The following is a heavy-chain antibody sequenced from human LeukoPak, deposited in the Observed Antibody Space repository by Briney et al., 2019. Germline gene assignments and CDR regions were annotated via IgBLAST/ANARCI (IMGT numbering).Heavy chain of an antibody. CDR2: ISGSGGST. J-gene: IGHJ4*02. V-gene: IGHV3-23*01. CDR3: AKDRRRGGLLPHYFDY. D-gene: IGHD2-15*01. Sequence: GGSLRLSCAASGFTFSSYAMSWVRQAPGKGLEWVSAISGSGGSTYYADSVKGRFTISRDNSKNTLYLQMNSLRAEDTAVYYGAKDRRRGGLLPHYFDYGGQGPLVTVSS. CDR1: GFTFSSYA.